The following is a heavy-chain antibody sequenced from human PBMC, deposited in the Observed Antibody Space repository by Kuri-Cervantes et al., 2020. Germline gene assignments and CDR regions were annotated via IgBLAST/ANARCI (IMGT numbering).Heavy chain of an antibody. J-gene: IGHJ6*02. V-gene: IGHV3-23*01. CDR3: AREKGNYCSSTSCYARVGYYYGMDV. CDR1: GFTFSTYG. Sequence: GESLKISCAASGFTFSTYGMSWVRQAPGKGLEWVSGISGSGGSYYADSVKGRFTISRDNSKNTLYLQMNSLRAEDTAVYYCAREKGNYCSSTSCYARVGYYYGMDVWGQGTTVTVSS. D-gene: IGHD2-2*01. CDR2: ISGSGGS.